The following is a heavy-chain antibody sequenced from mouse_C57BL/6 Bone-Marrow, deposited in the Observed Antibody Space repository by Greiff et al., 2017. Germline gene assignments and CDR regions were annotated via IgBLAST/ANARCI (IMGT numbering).Heavy chain of an antibody. CDR3: ARSPYGNYPWCAY. D-gene: IGHD2-1*01. J-gene: IGHJ3*01. V-gene: IGHV7-3*01. CDR1: GFTFTDYY. CDR2: IRNKANGYTT. Sequence: EVQLVESGGGLVQPGGSLSLSCAASGFTFTDYYMSWVRQPPGKALEWLGFIRNKANGYTTEYSASVKGRFTISRDNSQSILYLQMNALRAEDSATYYCARSPYGNYPWCAYWGQGTLVTVSA.